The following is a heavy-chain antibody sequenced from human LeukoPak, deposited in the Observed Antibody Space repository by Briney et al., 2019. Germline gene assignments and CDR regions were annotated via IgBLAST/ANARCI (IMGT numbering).Heavy chain of an antibody. CDR3: ARASRGYSYGTLDY. CDR1: GGSISSYY. D-gene: IGHD5-18*01. Sequence: RPSETLSLTCTVSGGSISSYYWSWIRQPPGKGLEWIGYIYYSGSTNYNPSLKSRVTISLDTSKNQFSLKLSSVTAADTAVYYCARASRGYSYGTLDYWGQGTLVTVSS. CDR2: IYYSGST. V-gene: IGHV4-59*01. J-gene: IGHJ4*02.